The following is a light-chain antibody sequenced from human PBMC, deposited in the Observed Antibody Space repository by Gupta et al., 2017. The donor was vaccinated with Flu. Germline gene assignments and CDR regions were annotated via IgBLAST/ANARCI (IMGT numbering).Light chain of an antibody. V-gene: IGKV4-1*01. CDR1: QSVLYNSNNKNY. CDR3: QQEDSTPNS. J-gene: IGKJ2*03. Sequence: DIVMTQSPDSLAVSLGERATINCKSSQSVLYNSNNKNYLAWYQQKPGQPPNLLIYWASTRESGVPDRFSGSGSGTXFTLTIXSLQAEDVAVYYCQQEDSTPNSFGXGTKLEIK. CDR2: WAS.